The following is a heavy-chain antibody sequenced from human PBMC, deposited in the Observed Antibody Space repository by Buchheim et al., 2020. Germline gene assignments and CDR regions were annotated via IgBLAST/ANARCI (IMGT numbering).Heavy chain of an antibody. CDR3: ARDSREWLSPYGMDV. CDR2: IYSGGST. CDR1: GFTVSSNY. Sequence: EVQLVESGGGLVQPGGSLRLSCAASGFTVSSNYMSWVRQAPGKGLEWVSVIYSGGSTYYADSVKGRFTISRDNSKNTLYLHMNSLRAEDTAVYYCARDSREWLSPYGMDVWGQGTT. V-gene: IGHV3-66*02. D-gene: IGHD3-3*01. J-gene: IGHJ6*02.